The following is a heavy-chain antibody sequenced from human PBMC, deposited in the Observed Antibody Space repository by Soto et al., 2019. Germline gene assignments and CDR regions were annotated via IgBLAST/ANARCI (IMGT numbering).Heavy chain of an antibody. Sequence: QVQLVESGGGVVQPGRSLRLSCAASGFTFSSYGMHWVRKAPGKGLEWLAVIWYDGSNKYYADSVKGRFTISRDNSKNTLYLQMNSLRAEDTAVYYCARDQFGRVVWGQGTTVTVSS. CDR1: GFTFSSYG. CDR3: ARDQFGRVV. V-gene: IGHV3-33*01. CDR2: IWYDGSNK. J-gene: IGHJ6*02. D-gene: IGHD2-15*01.